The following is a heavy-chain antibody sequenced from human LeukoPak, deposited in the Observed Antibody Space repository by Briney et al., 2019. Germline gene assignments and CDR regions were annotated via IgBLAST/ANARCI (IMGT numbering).Heavy chain of an antibody. V-gene: IGHV1-69*13. CDR2: IIPIFGTA. D-gene: IGHD2-2*01. Sequence: SVKVSCKASGYTFTSYGISWVRQAPGQGLEWMGGIIPIFGTANYAQKFQGRVTITADESTSTAYMELSSLRSEDTAVYYCASTPYCSSTSCYVYWFDPWGQGTLVTVSS. J-gene: IGHJ5*02. CDR1: GYTFTSYG. CDR3: ASTPYCSSTSCYVYWFDP.